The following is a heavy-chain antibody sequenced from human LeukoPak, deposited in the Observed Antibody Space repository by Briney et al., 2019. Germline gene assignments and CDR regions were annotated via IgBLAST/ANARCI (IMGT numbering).Heavy chain of an antibody. CDR2: IIPILGTA. Sequence: SVKVSCKASGGTFSSYAISWVRQAPGQGLEWMGGIIPILGTASYAQKFQGRVTITADESTSTAYMELSSLRSEDTAVYYCAREXGKPNXFDYXXXXTLVTVSS. V-gene: IGHV1-69*01. D-gene: IGHD1-14*01. J-gene: IGHJ4*01. CDR1: GGTFSSYA. CDR3: AREXGKPNXFDY.